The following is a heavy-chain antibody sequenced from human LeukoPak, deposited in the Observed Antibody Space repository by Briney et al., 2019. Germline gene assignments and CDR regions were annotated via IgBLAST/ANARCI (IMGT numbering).Heavy chain of an antibody. CDR2: ISAYNGNT. CDR3: ARGGDYGNFNDAFDI. D-gene: IGHD4-17*01. CDR1: GGTFSSYA. Sequence: GASVKVSCKASGGTFSSYAISWVRQAPGQGLEWMGWISAYNGNTNYAQKLQGRVTMTTDTSTSTAYMELRSLRSDDTAVYYCARGGDYGNFNDAFDIWGQGTMVTVSS. V-gene: IGHV1-18*01. J-gene: IGHJ3*02.